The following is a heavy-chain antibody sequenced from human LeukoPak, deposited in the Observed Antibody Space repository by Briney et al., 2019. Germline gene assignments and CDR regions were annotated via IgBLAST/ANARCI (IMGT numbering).Heavy chain of an antibody. J-gene: IGHJ4*02. CDR2: IYCNDDK. Sequence: SGPTLVKPTQTLTLTCTFSGFSLSTNAVGVGWIRQPPGKALEWLALIYCNDDKRYSPSLKTRLTITKDTSNNKVVLTMTNMDPVDTATYYCAHRENYYTSGSFDYWGQGTLVTVSS. CDR3: AHRENYYTSGSFDY. D-gene: IGHD3-10*01. V-gene: IGHV2-5*01. CDR1: GFSLSTNAVG.